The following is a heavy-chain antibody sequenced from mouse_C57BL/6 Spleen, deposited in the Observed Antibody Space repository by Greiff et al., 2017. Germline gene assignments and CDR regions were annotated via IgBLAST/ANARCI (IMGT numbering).Heavy chain of an antibody. CDR1: GYSITSGYY. CDR3: ARDSYDGYPDY. D-gene: IGHD2-3*01. J-gene: IGHJ2*01. V-gene: IGHV3-6*01. CDR2: ISYDGSN. Sequence: EVQLVESGPGLVKPSQSLSLTCSVTGYSITSGYYWNWIRQFPGNKLEWMGYISYDGSNNYNPSLKIRISITRDTSMNHFFLKLNSVTTEDTATYYCARDSYDGYPDYWGQGTTLTVSS.